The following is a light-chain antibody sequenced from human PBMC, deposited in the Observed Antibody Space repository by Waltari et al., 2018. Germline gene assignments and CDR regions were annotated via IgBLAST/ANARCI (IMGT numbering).Light chain of an antibody. J-gene: IGKJ1*01. CDR1: QSVSDD. CDR2: GPS. Sequence: EIVLTQSPGTLSLSPGERATLSCRASQSVSDDLAWYQQKPGQAPRLLISGPSTRATGIPDRFSGSGSGTDFTLTISSLEPEDFAVYFCQHYDASPWTFGQGTKVEVK. V-gene: IGKV3-20*01. CDR3: QHYDASPWT.